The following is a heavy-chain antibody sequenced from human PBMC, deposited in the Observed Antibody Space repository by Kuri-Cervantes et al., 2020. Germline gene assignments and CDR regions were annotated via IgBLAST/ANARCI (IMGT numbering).Heavy chain of an antibody. CDR3: GSATSNWLGALDD. CDR2: INPSGGST. Sequence: ASVNVSCKASGYTFTDNYLHWLRQAPGQGLEWMGIINPSGGSTSYTLKLQGRVTMTRDTSPSTVYMELSSLRSEDTAVYYCGSATSNWLGALDDWGQGTLVTVSS. V-gene: IGHV1-46*01. D-gene: IGHD1-1*01. CDR1: GYTFTDNY. J-gene: IGHJ4*02.